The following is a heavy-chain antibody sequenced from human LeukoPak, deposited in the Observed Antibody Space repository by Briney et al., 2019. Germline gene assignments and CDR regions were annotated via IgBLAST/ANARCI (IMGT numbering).Heavy chain of an antibody. CDR3: ARDASGHDLPFDY. CDR1: GFTFSLYE. Sequence: GGSLRLSCAASGFTFSLYEMNWVRQAPVKGLEWVSYISGGGETRYYADSVKGRFTISRDNGKNSLYLQMNSLRAEDTAVYYCARDASGHDLPFDYWGQGTLVTASS. J-gene: IGHJ4*02. D-gene: IGHD6-25*01. CDR2: ISGGGETR. V-gene: IGHV3-48*03.